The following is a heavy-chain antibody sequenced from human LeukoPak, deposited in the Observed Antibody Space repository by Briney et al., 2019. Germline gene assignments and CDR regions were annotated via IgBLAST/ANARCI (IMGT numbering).Heavy chain of an antibody. V-gene: IGHV3-13*04. CDR3: VRDPSGHGLDV. CDR2: IGKAGDT. CDR1: GFTFSSYD. Sequence: GGSLRLSCAASGFTFSSYDMHWVRQATGKGLEWVSGIGKAGDTYYAGSVKGRFTISRENAKNSLYLQMNSLRAGDTAVYYCVRDPSGHGLDVWGQGTTVTVSS. J-gene: IGHJ6*02. D-gene: IGHD5-12*01.